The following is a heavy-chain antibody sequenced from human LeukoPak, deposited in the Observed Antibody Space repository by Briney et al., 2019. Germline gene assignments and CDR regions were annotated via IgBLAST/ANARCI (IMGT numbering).Heavy chain of an antibody. D-gene: IGHD3-22*01. CDR1: GFTFSDYS. J-gene: IGHJ4*02. CDR3: ARGLAYYYDSSAYFLDY. Sequence: PGGSLRLSCAASGFTFSDYSMHWVRQAPGKGLNWVAFIRYDGNNKYYADSVKGRFTISRDNSKNTLYLQMNSLRPEDTAVYYCARGLAYYYDSSAYFLDYWGQGTLVTVSS. CDR2: IRYDGNNK. V-gene: IGHV3-30*02.